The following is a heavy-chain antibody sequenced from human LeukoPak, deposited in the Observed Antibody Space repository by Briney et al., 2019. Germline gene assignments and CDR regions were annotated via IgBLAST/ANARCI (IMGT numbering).Heavy chain of an antibody. V-gene: IGHV1-18*01. J-gene: IGHJ6*03. CDR2: ISAYNGNT. CDR1: GYTFTSYG. Sequence: ASVKVSCKASGYTFTSYGISWVRQAPGQGLEWMGWISAYNGNTNYAQKLQGRVTMTTDTSTSTAYMELRSLRSDDTAVYYCARDNSSSSWYVKYYYYYYMDVWGQGTTVTVSS. D-gene: IGHD6-13*01. CDR3: ARDNSSSSWYVKYYYYYYMDV.